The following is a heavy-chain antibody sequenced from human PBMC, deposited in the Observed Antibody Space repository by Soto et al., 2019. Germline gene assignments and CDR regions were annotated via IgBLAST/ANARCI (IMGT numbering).Heavy chain of an antibody. V-gene: IGHV3-30-3*01. CDR2: ISYDGSNK. CDR1: GFTFSSYA. D-gene: IGHD6-19*01. J-gene: IGHJ4*02. CDR3: ARDLGSRIAGASY. Sequence: QVQLVESGGGVVQPGRSLRLSCAASGFTFSSYAMHWVRQAPGKGLERVAVISYDGSNKYYADSVKGRFTISRANSKNTLYLQMNSLRAEDTAVYYCARDLGSRIAGASYWGQGTLVTVSS.